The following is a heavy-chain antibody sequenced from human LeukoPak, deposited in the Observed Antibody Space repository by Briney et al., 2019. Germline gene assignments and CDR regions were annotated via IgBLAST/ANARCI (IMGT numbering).Heavy chain of an antibody. Sequence: SETLSLTCTVSGGSISSYYWSWLRQPAGKGLEWIGRIYTSGSTNYNPSLKSRVTTSVDTSKNQFSLKLSSVTAADTAVYYCARIRFLEWLRPEYYFDYWGQGTLVTVSS. CDR3: ARIRFLEWLRPEYYFDY. CDR1: GGSISSYY. J-gene: IGHJ4*02. V-gene: IGHV4-4*07. CDR2: IYTSGST. D-gene: IGHD3-3*01.